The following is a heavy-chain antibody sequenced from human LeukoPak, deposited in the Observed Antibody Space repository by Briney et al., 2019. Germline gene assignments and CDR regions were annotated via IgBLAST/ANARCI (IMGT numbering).Heavy chain of an antibody. J-gene: IGHJ4*02. CDR3: ARYYYDSSGYPAHDY. CDR2: IYYSGST. Sequence: PSETLSHTCTVSGGSISSGDYYWSWIRQPPGKGLEWIGYIYYSGSTYYNPSLKSRVTISVDTSKNQFSLKLSSVTAADTAVYYCARYYYDSSGYPAHDYWGQGTLVTVSS. V-gene: IGHV4-30-4*01. CDR1: GGSISSGDYY. D-gene: IGHD3-22*01.